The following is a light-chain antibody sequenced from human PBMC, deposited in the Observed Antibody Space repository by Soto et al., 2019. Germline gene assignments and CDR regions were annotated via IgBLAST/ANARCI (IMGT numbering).Light chain of an antibody. CDR2: KVS. V-gene: IGKV2-30*02. J-gene: IGKJ5*01. CDR3: TQGTHRPIT. Sequence: DVVITKNTLSLPFTLSQPSSISCRSTQTLVHSDGIAYFSWFQQRPGRSPRRLIYKVSNRDSGVPARFSGSGSGTDFALKISRVEAEDVGVYYCTQGTHRPITSGQGTRLEI. CDR1: QTLVHSDGIAY.